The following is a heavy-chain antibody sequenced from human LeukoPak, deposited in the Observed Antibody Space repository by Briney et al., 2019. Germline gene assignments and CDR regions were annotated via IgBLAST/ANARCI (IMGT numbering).Heavy chain of an antibody. D-gene: IGHD6-19*01. CDR2: ISGSGGST. Sequence: GGSLRLSCAASGFTVSSNYMSWVRQAPGKGLEWVSAISGSGGSTYYADSVKGRFTISRDNSKNTLYLQMNSLRAEDTAVYYCAKEHSSGPFYYFDYWGQGTLVTVSS. J-gene: IGHJ4*02. CDR3: AKEHSSGPFYYFDY. V-gene: IGHV3-23*01. CDR1: GFTVSSNY.